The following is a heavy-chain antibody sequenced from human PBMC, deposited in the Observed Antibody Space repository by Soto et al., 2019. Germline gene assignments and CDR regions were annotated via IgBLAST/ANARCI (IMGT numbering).Heavy chain of an antibody. D-gene: IGHD3-9*01. CDR2: IYHSGST. J-gene: IGHJ5*02. CDR3: ARDAHILTGGYNWFDP. Sequence: SETLSLTCAVSGGSISSSNWWSWVRQPPGKGLEWIGEIYHSGSTNYNPSLKSRVTISVDKSKNQFSLKLSSVTAADTAVYYCARDAHILTGGYNWFDPWGQGTLVTVSS. V-gene: IGHV4-4*02. CDR1: GGSISSSNW.